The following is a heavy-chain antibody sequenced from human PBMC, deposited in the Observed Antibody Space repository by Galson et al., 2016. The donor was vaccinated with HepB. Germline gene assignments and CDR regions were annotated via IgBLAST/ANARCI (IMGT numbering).Heavy chain of an antibody. J-gene: IGHJ5*02. D-gene: IGHD2/OR15-2a*01. CDR2: TYYRSKWYN. V-gene: IGHV6-1*01. CDR1: GDSVASNSAA. CDR3: AGVRCSTFRGQHWFEP. Sequence: CAISGDSVASNSAAWTWNRQSPLRGLEWQGRTYYRSKWYNDYAVSVQTRLTIHPDTSQNPFTLQLNSVTPEDTAVYYCAGVRCSTFRGQHWFEPGGQGTLVTVSS.